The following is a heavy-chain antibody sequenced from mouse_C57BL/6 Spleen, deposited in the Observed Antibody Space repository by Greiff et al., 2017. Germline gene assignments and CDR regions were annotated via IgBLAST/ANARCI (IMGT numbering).Heavy chain of an antibody. CDR3: TRREGGYYFDY. D-gene: IGHD1-1*02. CDR1: GYTFTDYE. J-gene: IGHJ2*01. CDR2: IDPETGGT. Sequence: VHLVESGAELVRPGASVTLSCKASGYTFTDYEMHWVKQTPVHGLEWIGAIDPETGGTAYNQKFKGKAILTADKSSSTAYMELRSLTSEDSAVYYCTRREGGYYFDYWGQGTTLTVSS. V-gene: IGHV1-15*01.